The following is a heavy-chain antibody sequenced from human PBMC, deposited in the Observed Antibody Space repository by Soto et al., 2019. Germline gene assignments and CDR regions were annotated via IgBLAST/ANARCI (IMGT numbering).Heavy chain of an antibody. CDR3: ARDCSSTSCYRDKSGMDV. CDR1: GYTFTGYY. CDR2: INPNSGGT. V-gene: IGHV1-2*02. D-gene: IGHD2-2*01. Sequence: ASVKVSCKASGYTFTGYYMHWVRQAPGQGLEWMGWINPNSGGTNYAQKFQGRVTMTRDTSISTAYMELSRLRSDDTAVYYCARDCSSTSCYRDKSGMDVWGQGTTFTVSS. J-gene: IGHJ6*02.